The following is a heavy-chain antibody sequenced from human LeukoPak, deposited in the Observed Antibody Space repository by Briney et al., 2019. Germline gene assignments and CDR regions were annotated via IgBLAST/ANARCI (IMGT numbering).Heavy chain of an antibody. D-gene: IGHD6-13*01. CDR2: INSDGSST. V-gene: IGHV3-74*01. J-gene: IGHJ6*02. CDR1: GFTFSSYW. Sequence: GGSLRLSCVASGFTFSSYWMHWVRQAPGEGLVWVSRINSDGSSTNYADSVKGRVTISRDNAKNTLYLQMNSLRAEDTAVYYCARERDSSSRTYYFYYGMDVWGQGTTVTVSS. CDR3: ARERDSSSRTYYFYYGMDV.